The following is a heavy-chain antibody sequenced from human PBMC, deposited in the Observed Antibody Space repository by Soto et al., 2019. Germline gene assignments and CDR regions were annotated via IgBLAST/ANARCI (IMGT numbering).Heavy chain of an antibody. J-gene: IGHJ4*02. CDR3: ARSGHLFDS. CDR1: GGSFNDYY. D-gene: IGHD3-10*01. Sequence: SETLSLTCAVYGGSFNDYYWIWIRQPPGKGLEGIGEINHTGHKNYNPSLKSRVTISVDTSKNQFSLKVSSVTAADTAVYYCARSGHLFDSWGQGTLVTVSS. V-gene: IGHV4-34*01. CDR2: INHTGHK.